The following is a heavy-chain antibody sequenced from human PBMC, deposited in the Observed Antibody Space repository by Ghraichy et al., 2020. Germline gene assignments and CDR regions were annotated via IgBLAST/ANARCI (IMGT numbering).Heavy chain of an antibody. V-gene: IGHV4-30-4*01. CDR1: GGSISSANHF. J-gene: IGHJ3*02. CDR3: AREVNVVTDSDAFDI. Sequence: SETLSLTCTVSGGSISSANHFWGWVRQPPGKGLEWIGFVYYDGTCYYNPSLRSRSTISIDTSKNQFSLRLYSVTSADTARYFCAREVNVVTDSDAFDIWGRGTLVTVSS. CDR2: VYYDGTC. D-gene: IGHD2-21*02.